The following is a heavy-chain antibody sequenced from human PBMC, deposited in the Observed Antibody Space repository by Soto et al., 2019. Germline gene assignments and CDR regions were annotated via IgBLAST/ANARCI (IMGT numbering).Heavy chain of an antibody. J-gene: IGHJ4*02. CDR2: ISSSSRTI. CDR1: GFTFRSFN. CDR3: ARSSERQLDY. Sequence: GGSPRLSCATPGFTFRSFNMNWVRQAPGKGLEWVSYISSSSRTIYYADSVKGRFTSSRDNAKNSLYLQMNSLRDEDTAVYYCARSSERQLDYWGQGTLFTVSS. V-gene: IGHV3-48*02.